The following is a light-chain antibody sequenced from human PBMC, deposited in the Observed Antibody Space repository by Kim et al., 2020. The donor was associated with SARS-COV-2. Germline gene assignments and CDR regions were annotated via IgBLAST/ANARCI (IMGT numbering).Light chain of an antibody. Sequence: EIVMTQSPAILSVSPGESATLSCRASQSVSSNLAWYQQKPGQAPRLLIYAASIRATGIPARFSGSGSGTEFTLTISILQSEDFAVYYCQQYHDWLMYTFGQGTKLEI. CDR3: QQYHDWLMYT. CDR2: AAS. V-gene: IGKV3D-15*03. J-gene: IGKJ2*01. CDR1: QSVSSN.